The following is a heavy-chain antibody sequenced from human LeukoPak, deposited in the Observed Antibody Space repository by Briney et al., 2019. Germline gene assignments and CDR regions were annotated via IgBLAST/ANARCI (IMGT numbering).Heavy chain of an antibody. CDR2: IYYSGST. V-gene: IGHV4-39*07. CDR1: GGSISSSSYY. J-gene: IGHJ5*02. D-gene: IGHD6-13*01. CDR3: ARVEGYSSSRDNWFDP. Sequence: SETLSLTCTVSGGSISSSSYYWGWIRQPPGKGLEWIGSIYYSGSTYYNPSLKSRVTISVDTSKNQFSLKLSSVTAADTAVYYCARVEGYSSSRDNWFDPWGQGTLVTVSS.